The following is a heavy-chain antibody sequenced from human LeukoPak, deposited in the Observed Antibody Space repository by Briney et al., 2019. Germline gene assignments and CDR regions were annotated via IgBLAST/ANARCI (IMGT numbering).Heavy chain of an antibody. CDR1: GFTFIDYD. CDR3: ARGGIQVSGIDEFDY. V-gene: IGHV3-13*01. J-gene: IGHJ4*02. D-gene: IGHD6-19*01. CDR2: IGIRGDT. Sequence: GGSLRLSCAAFGFTFIDYDMHWVRQVIGKGLEWVSAIGIRGDTHYSGSVKGRFTISRENAESSLYRQMNSLRAEDTAVYYCARGGIQVSGIDEFDYWGQGTLVTVSS.